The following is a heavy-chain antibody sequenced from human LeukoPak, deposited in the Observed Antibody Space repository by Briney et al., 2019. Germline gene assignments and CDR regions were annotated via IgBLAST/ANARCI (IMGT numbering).Heavy chain of an antibody. V-gene: IGHV1-2*04. J-gene: IGHJ4*02. CDR3: ARENYEIGYCSGGSCSYFDY. D-gene: IGHD2-15*01. Sequence: EASVKVSCKASGYTFTGYYMHWVRQAPGQGLEWMGWINPNSGGTNYAQKFQGWVTMTRDTSISTAYMELSRLRSDDTAVYYCARENYEIGYCSGGSCSYFDYWGQGTLVTVSS. CDR1: GYTFTGYY. CDR2: INPNSGGT.